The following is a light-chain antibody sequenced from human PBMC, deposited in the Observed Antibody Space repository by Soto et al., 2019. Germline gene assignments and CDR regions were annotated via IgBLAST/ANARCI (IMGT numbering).Light chain of an antibody. CDR1: QSTFSNY. CDR3: HQYGNSPWT. J-gene: IGKJ1*01. Sequence: ETVLTQSPGTLSLSPGERASLSCRASQSTFSNYLAWFQKKPGQAPRLLIYETSNRATGFPDRFSGSGSGTDFTLTISRLEPEDFAVYYCHQYGNSPWTLGQGTKVEI. V-gene: IGKV3-20*01. CDR2: ETS.